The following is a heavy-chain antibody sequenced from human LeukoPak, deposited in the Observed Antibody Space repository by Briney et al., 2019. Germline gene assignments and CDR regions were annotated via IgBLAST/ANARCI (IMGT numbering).Heavy chain of an antibody. CDR2: IRSKTHGGTT. CDR1: GFTFSDVW. CDR3: ATEGSSPKYFDF. Sequence: GSLRLSRAASGFTFSDVWMSWVRQAPGMGLEGIGRIRSKTHGGTTDYAAPVKGRFSISRDDSKNTLYLQMNSLETEDTAVYYCATEGSSPKYFDFWGQGTLVTVSS. J-gene: IGHJ4*02. V-gene: IGHV3-15*01. D-gene: IGHD1-26*01.